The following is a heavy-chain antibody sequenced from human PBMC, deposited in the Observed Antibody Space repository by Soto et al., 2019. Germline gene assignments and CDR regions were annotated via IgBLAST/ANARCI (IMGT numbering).Heavy chain of an antibody. CDR3: ARGGTLVVPAAIPYYYYGMDV. CDR2: INPNSGGT. CDR1: GYTLTGYY. V-gene: IGHV1-2*02. D-gene: IGHD2-2*02. Sequence: ASVKVSCKASGYTLTGYYMHWVRQAPGQGLEWMGWINPNSGGTNYAQKFQGRVTMTRDTSISTAYMELSRLRPDDTAVYYCARGGTLVVPAAIPYYYYGMDVWGQGTTVTVSS. J-gene: IGHJ6*02.